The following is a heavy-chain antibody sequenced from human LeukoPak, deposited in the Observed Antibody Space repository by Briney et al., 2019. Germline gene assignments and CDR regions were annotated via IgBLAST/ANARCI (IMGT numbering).Heavy chain of an antibody. CDR3: ARGDYYGSGSYYNPLDY. V-gene: IGHV3-64*01. D-gene: IGHD3-10*01. Sequence: PGGSLRLSCAASGFTFDDYGMSWVRQAPGKGLEYVSAISSNGGSTYYANSVKGRFTISRDNSKNTLYLQMGSLRAEDMAVYYCARGDYYGSGSYYNPLDYWGQGTLVTVSS. J-gene: IGHJ4*02. CDR2: ISSNGGST. CDR1: GFTFDDYG.